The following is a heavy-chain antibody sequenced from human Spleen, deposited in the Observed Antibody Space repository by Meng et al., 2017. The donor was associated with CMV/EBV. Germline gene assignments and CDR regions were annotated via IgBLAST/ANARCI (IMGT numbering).Heavy chain of an antibody. CDR1: SFRGHS. D-gene: IGHD3-22*01. CDR2: LNHSGRT. Sequence: SFRGHSWSCIRQPPGKVLEWIGELNHSGRTSYHPSLKSRVAISVDTSKNEVSLKLSSVTAADTAVYYCARAGPDSSGYYYGGGFDYWGQGTLVTVSS. CDR3: ARAGPDSSGYYYGGGFDY. J-gene: IGHJ4*02. V-gene: IGHV4-34*01.